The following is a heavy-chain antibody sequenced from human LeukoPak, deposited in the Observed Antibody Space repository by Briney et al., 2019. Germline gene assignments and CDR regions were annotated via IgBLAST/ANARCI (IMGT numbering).Heavy chain of an antibody. V-gene: IGHV1-18*01. CDR1: GYTFTSYG. CDR2: ISAYNGNT. D-gene: IGHD3-10*01. Sequence: SVKVSCKASGYTFTSYGISWVRQAPGQGLEWMGWISAYNGNTNYAQKLQGRVTMTTDTSTSTAYTELRNLRSDDTAVYYCARDPGESYYYGSGSYSHYYGMDVWGQGTTVTVSS. CDR3: ARDPGESYYYGSGSYSHYYGMDV. J-gene: IGHJ6*02.